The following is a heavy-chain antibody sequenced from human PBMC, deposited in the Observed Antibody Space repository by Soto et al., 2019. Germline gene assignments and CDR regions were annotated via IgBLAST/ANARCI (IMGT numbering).Heavy chain of an antibody. CDR1: GLTISGKKY. J-gene: IGHJ3*01. Sequence: DVQLVESGGGLIQPGESLRLSCAAFGLTISGKKYVAWVRQAPGKGLEWVSALYDVDGSFYADSVKGRFTTSSDSSKTTVYLQMNDLRPDDTAVYYCATWHEREHAYDVWGHVTTVTVSS. CDR3: ATWHEREHAYDV. D-gene: IGHD1-1*01. CDR2: LYDVDGS. V-gene: IGHV3-53*01.